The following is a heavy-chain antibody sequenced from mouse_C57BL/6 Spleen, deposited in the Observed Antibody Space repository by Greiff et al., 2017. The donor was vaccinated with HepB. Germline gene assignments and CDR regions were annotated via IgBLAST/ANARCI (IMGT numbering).Heavy chain of an antibody. Sequence: EVKLVESGGGLVKPGGSLKLSCAASGFTFSSYAMSWVRQTPDKRLEWVATISDGGSYTYYPDNVKGRFTISRDNAKNNLYLQMSHLKSEDTAMYYCARDRIYYDYDGTWFAYWGQGTLVTVSA. D-gene: IGHD2-4*01. CDR1: GFTFSSYA. CDR2: ISDGGSYT. J-gene: IGHJ3*01. V-gene: IGHV5-4*01. CDR3: ARDRIYYDYDGTWFAY.